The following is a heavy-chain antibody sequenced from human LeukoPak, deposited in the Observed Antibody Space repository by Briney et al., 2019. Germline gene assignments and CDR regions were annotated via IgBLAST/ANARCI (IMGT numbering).Heavy chain of an antibody. Sequence: GGSLRLSCAASGFTVNSNYMSWVRQAPGKGLEWVSVIYSGSSTYYADSVKGRFTISRDNSKNTLYLQMNSLRAEDTAVYYWARGGGDTMGIKALDPSGQETLVTVSS. J-gene: IGHJ5*02. CDR3: ARGGGDTMGIKALDP. D-gene: IGHD3-10*01. CDR1: GFTVNSNY. CDR2: IYSGSST. V-gene: IGHV3-66*01.